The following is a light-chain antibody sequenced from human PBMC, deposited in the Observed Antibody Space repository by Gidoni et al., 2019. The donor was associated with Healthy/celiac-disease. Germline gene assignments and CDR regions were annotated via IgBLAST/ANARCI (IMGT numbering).Light chain of an antibody. CDR3: QQRSKWPLT. J-gene: IGKJ4*01. CDR1: QSVSGY. V-gene: IGKV3-11*01. CDR2: DAS. Sequence: EIVLTQSPATLSLSPGERATLSCRASQSVSGYLVWYQQRPGQAPRLLIYDASNRATGIPARFSGSGSGTDFTLTISSLEPEDFAVYYCQQRSKWPLTFXGXTKVEIK.